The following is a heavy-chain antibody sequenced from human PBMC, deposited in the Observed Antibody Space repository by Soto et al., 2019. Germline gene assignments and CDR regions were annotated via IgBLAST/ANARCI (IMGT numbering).Heavy chain of an antibody. CDR3: AHTGDCYRGFQY. Sequence: QITLKESGPPLVKPTQTLTLTCTFSGFSVSTRGVGVGWIRQPPGKALEWLALIYWDDDKRYRPSLKSRLSLTQHITKTQSVLTMLNMDPVDTCTYFCAHTGDCYRGFQYWGQGTLVTFSP. CDR1: GFSVSTRGVG. J-gene: IGHJ1*01. D-gene: IGHD2-21*01. V-gene: IGHV2-5*02. CDR2: IYWDDDK.